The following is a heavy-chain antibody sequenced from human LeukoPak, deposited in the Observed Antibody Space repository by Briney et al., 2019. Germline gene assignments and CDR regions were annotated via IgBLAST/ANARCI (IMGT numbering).Heavy chain of an antibody. J-gene: IGHJ3*02. D-gene: IGHD6-13*01. CDR1: GFTVSSNY. CDR3: AKDRLSYSSSLDAFDI. CDR2: ISGSGGST. V-gene: IGHV3-23*01. Sequence: GGSLRLSCAASGFTVSSNYMSWVRQAPGKGLEWVSAISGSGGSTYYADSAKGRFTISRDNSKNTLYLQMNSLRAEDTAVYYCAKDRLSYSSSLDAFDIWGQGTMVTVSS.